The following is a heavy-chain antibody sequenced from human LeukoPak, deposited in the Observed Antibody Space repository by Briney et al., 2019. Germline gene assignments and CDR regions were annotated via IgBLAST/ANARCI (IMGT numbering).Heavy chain of an antibody. V-gene: IGHV3-23*01. CDR3: AKGADDYVWGSYRSANQYDY. CDR1: GFTFSSYA. CDR2: ISGSGVST. Sequence: GGSLRLSCAASGFTFSSYAMNWVRQAPGKGLEWVSGISGSGVSTFYADSVKGRFTISRDNSKNTLYLQMNSLRAEDTAVYYCAKGADDYVWGSYRSANQYDYWGQGTLVTVSS. D-gene: IGHD3-16*02. J-gene: IGHJ4*02.